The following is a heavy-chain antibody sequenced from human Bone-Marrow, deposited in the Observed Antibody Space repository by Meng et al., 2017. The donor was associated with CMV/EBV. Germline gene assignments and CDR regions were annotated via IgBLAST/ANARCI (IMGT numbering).Heavy chain of an antibody. CDR1: GYTFTSYG. J-gene: IGHJ4*01. CDR2: INPNSGGT. CDR3: ARGLPGYYDSSGYSKASDY. Sequence: ASVKVSCKAPGYTFTSYGISWVRQAPGQGLEWMGWINPNSGGTNYAQKFQGRVTMTRDTSISTAYMELSRLRSDDTAVNYCARGLPGYYDSSGYSKASDYWGHGTLVTVSS. D-gene: IGHD3-22*01. V-gene: IGHV1-2*02.